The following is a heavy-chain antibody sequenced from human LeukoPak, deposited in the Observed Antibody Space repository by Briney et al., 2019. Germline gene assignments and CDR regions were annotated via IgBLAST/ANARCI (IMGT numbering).Heavy chain of an antibody. J-gene: IGHJ4*02. Sequence: TSETLSLTCTVSGGSISSSSYYWGWIRQPPGKGLEWIGSIYYSGSTYYNPSLKSRVTISVDTSKNQFSLKLSSVTAADTAVYYCASYNSYAFILDYWGQGTLVTVSS. CDR1: GGSISSSSYY. D-gene: IGHD5-18*01. CDR3: ASYNSYAFILDY. CDR2: IYYSGST. V-gene: IGHV4-39*01.